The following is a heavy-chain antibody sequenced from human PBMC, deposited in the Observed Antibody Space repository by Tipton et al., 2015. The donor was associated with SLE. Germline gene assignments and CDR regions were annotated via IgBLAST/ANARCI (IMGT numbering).Heavy chain of an antibody. V-gene: IGHV4-34*01. J-gene: IGHJ6*02. Sequence: LSLTCAAFGGSFYGYYWRWLRQSPGKELQWIGEVNHSGSTNYHPSLKSRVTMALDTSKNQFSLKLISVAAADTAVYYCARGSPGRSEGHYKDYHYGIDVWGQGTTVTVSS. CDR1: GGSFYGYY. CDR2: VNHSGST. D-gene: IGHD3-9*01. CDR3: ARGSPGRSEGHYKDYHYGIDV.